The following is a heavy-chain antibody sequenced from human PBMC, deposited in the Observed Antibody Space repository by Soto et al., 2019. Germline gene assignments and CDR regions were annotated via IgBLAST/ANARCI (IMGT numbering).Heavy chain of an antibody. CDR2: IYYSGTT. D-gene: IGHD3-22*01. Sequence: SETLSLTCTVSGGSISTYYWSWIRQPPGKGLEWIGYIYYSGTTNYNPSLKSRVTISVDTSRNQFSLKLSSVTAADTAFYYCAREVFSRLYSSGNDYPDGAFDIWGQGTMVTVSS. V-gene: IGHV4-59*01. CDR3: AREVFSRLYSSGNDYPDGAFDI. J-gene: IGHJ3*02. CDR1: GGSISTYY.